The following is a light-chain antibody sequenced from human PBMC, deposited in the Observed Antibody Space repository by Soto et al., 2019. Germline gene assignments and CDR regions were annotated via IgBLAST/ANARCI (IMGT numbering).Light chain of an antibody. Sequence: EIVLTQSPGTLSLSPGERATLSYGASQSVSSNYLAWFQQKPGQAPRLLIYAASSRATGIPDRFSGSGSGTDFTLTISSLQPDDFATYYCQHYNSYSEAFGQGTKVDIK. J-gene: IGKJ1*01. CDR3: QHYNSYSEA. V-gene: IGKV3-20*01. CDR2: AAS. CDR1: QSVSSNY.